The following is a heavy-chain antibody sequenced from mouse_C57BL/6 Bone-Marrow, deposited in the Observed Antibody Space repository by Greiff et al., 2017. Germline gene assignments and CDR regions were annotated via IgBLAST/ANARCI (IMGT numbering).Heavy chain of an antibody. CDR2: ISSGGSYT. CDR1: GFTFSSYG. J-gene: IGHJ2*01. V-gene: IGHV5-6*01. CDR3: ARYGRPGWFDY. Sequence: EVKVVESGGDLVKPGGSLKLSCAASGFTFSSYGMSWVRQTPDKRLEWVATISSGGSYTYYPNSVKGRFTISRDNAKNTLYLQMSSLKSEDTAMYDCARYGRPGWFDYGGQGTTLTVAS. D-gene: IGHD1-1*02.